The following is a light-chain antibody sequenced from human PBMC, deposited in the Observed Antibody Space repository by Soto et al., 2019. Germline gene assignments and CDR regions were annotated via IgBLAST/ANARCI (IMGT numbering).Light chain of an antibody. V-gene: IGKV3-11*01. CDR1: QSVSTY. Sequence: IVLTQSPATLSLSPGERATLSCRASQSVSTYLAWYQHKPGQAPRLLIYDASNRATGIPARFSGSGSGTDFTLTISSLEPDDFGVYYCQQRYNWPPLTFGGGTKVEIK. CDR2: DAS. CDR3: QQRYNWPPLT. J-gene: IGKJ4*01.